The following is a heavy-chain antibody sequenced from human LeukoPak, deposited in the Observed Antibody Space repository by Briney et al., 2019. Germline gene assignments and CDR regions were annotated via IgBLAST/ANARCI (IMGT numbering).Heavy chain of an antibody. J-gene: IGHJ4*02. CDR2: IYTSGST. CDR3: ARLGYSSGYFDY. V-gene: IGHV4-4*07. Sequence: PSETLSLTCTVSGGSISSYYWSWIRQPAGKGLEWIGRIYTSGSTNYKPSLKSRVTMPVDTSKNQFSLKLSSVTAADTAVYNCARLGYSSGYFDYWGQGTLVTVSS. CDR1: GGSISSYY. D-gene: IGHD5-18*01.